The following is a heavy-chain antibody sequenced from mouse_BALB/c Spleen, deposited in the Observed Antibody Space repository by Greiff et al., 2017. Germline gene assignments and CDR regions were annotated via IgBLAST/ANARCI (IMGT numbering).Heavy chain of an antibody. CDR3: ARAYYRYDGFAY. D-gene: IGHD2-14*01. CDR1: GFTFSDYY. Sequence: EVQRVESGGGLVKPGGSLKLSCAASGFTFSDYYMYWVRQTPEKRLEWVATISDGGSYTYYPDSVKGRFTISRDNAKNNLYLQMSSLKSEDTAMYYCARAYYRYDGFAYWGQGTLVTVSA. J-gene: IGHJ3*01. CDR2: ISDGGSYT. V-gene: IGHV5-4*02.